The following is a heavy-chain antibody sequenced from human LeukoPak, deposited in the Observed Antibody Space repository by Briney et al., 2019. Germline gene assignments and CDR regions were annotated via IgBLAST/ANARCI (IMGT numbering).Heavy chain of an antibody. CDR2: ISSSSSYI. J-gene: IGHJ4*02. CDR3: ARAGLFLEWLPLDY. Sequence: GGSLRLSCAASGFTFSSYSMNWVRQAPGKGLEWVSSISSSSSYIYYADSVKGRFTISRDNARNSLYLQMNSLRAEDTAVYYCARAGLFLEWLPLDYWGQGTLVTVSS. D-gene: IGHD3-3*01. CDR1: GFTFSSYS. V-gene: IGHV3-21*01.